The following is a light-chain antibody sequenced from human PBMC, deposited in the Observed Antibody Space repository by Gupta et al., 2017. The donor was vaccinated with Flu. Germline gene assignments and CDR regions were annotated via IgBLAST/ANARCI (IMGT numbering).Light chain of an antibody. CDR2: KAS. Sequence: DIQMTQSPSTLSASLGARVTITCRASQNIDSWLAWYQQRPGKAPRLLIYKASNLESGVPSRFSGSGSGTEFTLAISSLQPDDLATYYCQQYNNYPWTFGQGTKV. CDR1: QNIDSW. CDR3: QQYNNYPWT. V-gene: IGKV1-5*03. J-gene: IGKJ1*01.